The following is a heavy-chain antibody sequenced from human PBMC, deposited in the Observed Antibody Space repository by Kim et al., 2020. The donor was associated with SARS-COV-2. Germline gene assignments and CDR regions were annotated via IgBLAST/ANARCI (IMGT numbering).Heavy chain of an antibody. CDR3: ARVPRTYYYYGMDV. Sequence: AQKFQGRVTITADESTSTAYMELSSLRSEDTAVYYCARVPRTYYYYGMDVWGQGTTVTVSS. D-gene: IGHD2-2*01. V-gene: IGHV1-69*01. J-gene: IGHJ6*02.